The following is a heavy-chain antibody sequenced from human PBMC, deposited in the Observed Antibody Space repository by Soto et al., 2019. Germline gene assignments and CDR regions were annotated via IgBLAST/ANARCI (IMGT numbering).Heavy chain of an antibody. CDR3: ARGTYYDFWSGYYTYYYYYGMDV. Sequence: GGSPRLSCAASGFTFSSYAMHWVRQAPGKGLEWVAVISYDGSNKYYADSVKGRFTISRDNSKNTLYLQMNSLRAEDTAVYYCARGTYYDFWSGYYTYYYYYGMDVWGQGTTVTVSS. CDR2: ISYDGSNK. D-gene: IGHD3-3*01. CDR1: GFTFSSYA. V-gene: IGHV3-30-3*01. J-gene: IGHJ6*02.